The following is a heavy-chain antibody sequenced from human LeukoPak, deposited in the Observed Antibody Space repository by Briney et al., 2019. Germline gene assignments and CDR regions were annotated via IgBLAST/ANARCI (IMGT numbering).Heavy chain of an antibody. D-gene: IGHD4-17*01. CDR2: IFYSGSS. V-gene: IGHV4-39*01. CDR1: GGSVTNSAYY. CDR3: AGQLRALDF. Sequence: SETLSLTCTVSGGSVTNSAYYWGWIRQPPGKGLEWIGSIFYSGSSNFNPSIRSRVTISVDTSRNQFSLKLSSVTAADTAVYYCAGQLRALDFWGQGTLVTVSS. J-gene: IGHJ4*02.